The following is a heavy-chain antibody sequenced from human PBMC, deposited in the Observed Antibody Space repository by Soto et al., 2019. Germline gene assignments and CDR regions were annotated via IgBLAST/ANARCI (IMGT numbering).Heavy chain of an antibody. V-gene: IGHV3-48*01. CDR1: GFTFSSYS. J-gene: IGHJ4*02. CDR2: ISSSSSTI. CDR3: ARDSSGQQLVLGGDFDY. Sequence: GGSLRLSCAASGFTFSSYSMNWVRQAPGKGLEWVSYISSSSSTIYYADSVKGRFTISRDNAKNSLYLQMNSLRAEDTAVYYCARDSSGQQLVLGGDFDYWGQGTLVTVSS. D-gene: IGHD6-13*01.